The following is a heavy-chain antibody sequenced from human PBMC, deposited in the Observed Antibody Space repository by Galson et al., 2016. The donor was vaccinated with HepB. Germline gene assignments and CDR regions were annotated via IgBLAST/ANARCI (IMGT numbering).Heavy chain of an antibody. V-gene: IGHV4-61*08. CDR1: GGSISRGVYF. CDR3: ARGVAVAGHYFDY. D-gene: IGHD6-19*01. Sequence: SETLSLTCTVSGGSISRGVYFWSWIRQHPGKGLEWIGYISYSGSTNYNPSLKSRVTISVDTSKNQFSLKLNSVTAADTAVYYCARGVAVAGHYFDYWGQGTLVTVSS. J-gene: IGHJ4*02. CDR2: ISYSGST.